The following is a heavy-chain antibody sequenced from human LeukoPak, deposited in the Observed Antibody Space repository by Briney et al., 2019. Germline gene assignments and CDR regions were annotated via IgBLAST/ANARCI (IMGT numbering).Heavy chain of an antibody. D-gene: IGHD6-13*01. J-gene: IGHJ4*02. CDR2: IYYSGST. Sequence: PSETLSLTCTVSSVSISSYYWSWIRQPPGKGLEWIGYIYYSGSTNYNPSLKSRVTISVDTAKNQFSLKLNSVTAADTAVYYCAYSSSRYDRFDYWGQGTLVTVSS. V-gene: IGHV4-59*03. CDR1: SVSISSYY. CDR3: AYSSSRYDRFDY.